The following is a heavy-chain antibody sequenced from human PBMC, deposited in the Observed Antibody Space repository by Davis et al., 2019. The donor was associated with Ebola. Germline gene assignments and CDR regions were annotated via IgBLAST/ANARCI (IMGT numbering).Heavy chain of an antibody. CDR1: GGSISSSSYY. CDR2: IYYSGST. D-gene: IGHD3-10*01. V-gene: IGHV4-39*01. Sequence: MPSETLSLPCTVSGGSISSSSYYWGWIRQPPGKGLEWIGSIYYSGSTYYNPSLKSRVTISVDTSKNQFSLKLSSVTAADTAVYYCARHPLWFRERSRFDYWGQGTLVTVSS. CDR3: ARHPLWFRERSRFDY. J-gene: IGHJ4*02.